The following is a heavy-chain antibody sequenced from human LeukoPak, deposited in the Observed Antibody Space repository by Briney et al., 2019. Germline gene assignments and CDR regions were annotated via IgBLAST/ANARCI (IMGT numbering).Heavy chain of an antibody. Sequence: ASVKVSCKASGGAFSSYAISWVRQAPGQGLEWMGGIIPIFGTANYAQKFQGRVTITADKSTSTAYMELSSLRSEDTAVYYCALGQYDYVWGSYRDIFDYWGQGTLVTVSS. CDR2: IIPIFGTA. D-gene: IGHD3-16*02. J-gene: IGHJ4*02. CDR1: GGAFSSYA. CDR3: ALGQYDYVWGSYRDIFDY. V-gene: IGHV1-69*06.